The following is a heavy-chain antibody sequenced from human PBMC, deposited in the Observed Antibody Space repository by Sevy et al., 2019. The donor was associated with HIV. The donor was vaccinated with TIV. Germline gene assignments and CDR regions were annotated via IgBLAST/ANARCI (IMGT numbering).Heavy chain of an antibody. CDR2: IFGSGGVT. CDR1: GITFSSHA. J-gene: IGHJ3*01. V-gene: IGHV3-23*01. D-gene: IGHD3-22*01. CDR3: AGGRYDSSGSFDAFDL. Sequence: GGSLRLSCAASGITFSSHAMSWVRQAPGKGLEWVSTIFGSGGVTYYADSVKGRFTISRDYSKNTLYLKMDSLRAEDTAVYYCAGGRYDSSGSFDAFDLWGQGTTVTVSS.